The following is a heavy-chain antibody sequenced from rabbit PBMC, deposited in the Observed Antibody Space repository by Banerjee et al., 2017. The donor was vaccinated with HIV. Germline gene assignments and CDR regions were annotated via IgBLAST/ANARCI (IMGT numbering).Heavy chain of an antibody. J-gene: IGHJ4*01. CDR3: ARDRYVGGSWDYFNL. D-gene: IGHD4-2*01. V-gene: IGHV1S40*01. CDR1: GFSFSSSYY. Sequence: QSLEESGGDLVKPGASLTLTCTASGFSFSSSYYMCWVRQAPGKGLEWIACIYAGSGSTYYASWAKGRFTISKTSSTTVTLQMTSLTAADTATYFCARDRYVGGSWDYFNLWGQGTLVTVS. CDR2: IYAGSGST.